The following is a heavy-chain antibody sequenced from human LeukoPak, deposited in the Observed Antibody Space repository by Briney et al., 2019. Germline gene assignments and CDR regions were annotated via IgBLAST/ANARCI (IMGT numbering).Heavy chain of an antibody. J-gene: IGHJ6*03. Sequence: ASVKVSCKASGYTFTSYYMHWVRQAPGQGLEWMGIINPSGGSTSYAQKFQGRVTMTRDTSTSTLYMELSSLRSEDTAVYYCARDPSTGVNRYYYYMDVWGKGTTVTVSS. CDR1: GYTFTSYY. V-gene: IGHV1-46*03. D-gene: IGHD4-23*01. CDR2: INPSGGST. CDR3: ARDPSTGVNRYYYYMDV.